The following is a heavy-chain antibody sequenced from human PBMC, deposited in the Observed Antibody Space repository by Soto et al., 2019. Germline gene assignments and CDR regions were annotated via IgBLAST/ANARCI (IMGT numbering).Heavy chain of an antibody. CDR2: IRSKANSYAA. CDR3: TSHPPDDMART. V-gene: IGHV3-73*02. J-gene: IGHJ5*02. CDR1: GFTFSGSA. Sequence: EVQLVESGGGLVQPGGSLKLSCAASGFTFSGSAMHWVRQASGKGLEWVGSIRSKANSYAAVYAASVNGRFTISRDDSKNTAYLQMNSLKPEDTAVYYWTSHPPDDMARTWGQATLVTVSS. D-gene: IGHD3-9*01.